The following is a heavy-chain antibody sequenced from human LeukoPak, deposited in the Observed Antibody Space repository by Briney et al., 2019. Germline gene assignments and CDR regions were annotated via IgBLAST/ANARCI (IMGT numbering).Heavy chain of an antibody. Sequence: PGGSLRLSCAASGFTFSSYAMHWVRQAPGKGLEWVAVISYDGRNKYYADSVKGRYTISRDNSKNTLYLQMNSLRAEDTAVYYCARETDGMDVWGQGTTVTVSS. CDR2: ISYDGRNK. V-gene: IGHV3-30*04. CDR3: ARETDGMDV. CDR1: GFTFSSYA. J-gene: IGHJ6*02.